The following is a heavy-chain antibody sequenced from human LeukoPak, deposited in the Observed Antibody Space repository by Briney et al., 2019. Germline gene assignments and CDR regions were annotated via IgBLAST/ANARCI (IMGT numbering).Heavy chain of an antibody. V-gene: IGHV3-48*02. CDR2: ISGSSITI. CDR1: GFSFSDYS. CDR3: ARYLHDYDSSGFAY. D-gene: IGHD3-22*01. Sequence: PGGSLRLSCAASGFSFSDYSIHWVRQAPGKGLEWVSYISGSSITIHYADSVKGRFIISRDNAKNSLCLQMNSLRDEDTAVYYCARYLHDYDSSGFAYWGQGTLVTVSS. J-gene: IGHJ4*02.